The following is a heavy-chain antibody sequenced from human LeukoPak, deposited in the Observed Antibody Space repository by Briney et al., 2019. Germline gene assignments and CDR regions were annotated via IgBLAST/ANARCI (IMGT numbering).Heavy chain of an antibody. CDR1: GGTFSSYA. CDR2: IIPIFGTA. CDR3: ARDIVATIPLDY. V-gene: IGHV1-69*13. D-gene: IGHD5-12*01. Sequence: SVKVSCKASGGTFSSYAISWVRQAPGQGLEWMGGIIPIFGTANYAQKFQGRVTITADESTSTAYMELSSLRSEDTAVYYCARDIVATIPLDYWGQGTLVTVSS. J-gene: IGHJ4*02.